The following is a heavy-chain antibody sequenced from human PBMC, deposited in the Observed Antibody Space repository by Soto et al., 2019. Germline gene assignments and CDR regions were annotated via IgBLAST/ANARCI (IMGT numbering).Heavy chain of an antibody. V-gene: IGHV3-23*01. CDR1: GFSFSTYA. Sequence: GGSLRLSCDASGFSFSTYAMSWVRQAPGKGLEWVSATSGSGARTFYADSVKGRFTISRDNSKNTLYLQMNSLRAEDTAVYYCAKDCRSSRCYAAFDYWGQGTLVTVSS. CDR2: TSGSGART. CDR3: AKDCRSSRCYAAFDY. J-gene: IGHJ4*02. D-gene: IGHD2-2*01.